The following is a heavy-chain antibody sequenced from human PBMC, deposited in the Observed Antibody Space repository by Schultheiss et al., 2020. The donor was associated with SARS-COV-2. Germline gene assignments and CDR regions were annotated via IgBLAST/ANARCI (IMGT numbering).Heavy chain of an antibody. V-gene: IGHV4-34*01. J-gene: IGHJ6*02. CDR2: INHSGST. Sequence: SETLSLTCAVYGGSFSGYYWSWIRQPPGKGLEWIGEINHSGSTNYNPSLKSRVTISVDTSKNQFSLKLSSVTAADTAVYYCARGGRIYCSGGSCYSVSINYYGMDVWGQGTTVTVSS. CDR1: GGSFSGYY. CDR3: ARGGRIYCSGGSCYSVSINYYGMDV. D-gene: IGHD2-15*01.